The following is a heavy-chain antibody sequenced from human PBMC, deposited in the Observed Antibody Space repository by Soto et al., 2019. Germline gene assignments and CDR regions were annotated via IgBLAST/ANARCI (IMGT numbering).Heavy chain of an antibody. CDR3: ARSGYSSGWYHWYFDF. CDR2: INAGNGNT. V-gene: IGHV1-3*01. Sequence: QVQLVQSGAEVKEPGASVKVSCKASGYTFTNYGIHWVRQAPGQRLEWMGWINAGNGNTKYSQKFQGRVTITRDTSASTAYMELSSLRSEDTAMYFCARSGYSSGWYHWYFDFWGRGTLVTVSS. D-gene: IGHD6-19*01. J-gene: IGHJ2*01. CDR1: GYTFTNYG.